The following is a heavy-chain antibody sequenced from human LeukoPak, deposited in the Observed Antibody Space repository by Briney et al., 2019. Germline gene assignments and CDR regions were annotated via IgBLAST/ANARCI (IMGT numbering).Heavy chain of an antibody. CDR2: ISTNGDIT. CDR3: ARDDGYDNSGYNYFDH. Sequence: PGGSLRLSCAASGFTFSSYAMHWVRQAPGKGLEYVSGISTNGDITYYTNSVKGRFTISRDNSKNTVYLQLRSLRAEDTAVYYCARDDGYDNSGYNYFDHWGQGTLVTVSS. J-gene: IGHJ4*02. D-gene: IGHD3-22*01. CDR1: GFTFSSYA. V-gene: IGHV3-64*01.